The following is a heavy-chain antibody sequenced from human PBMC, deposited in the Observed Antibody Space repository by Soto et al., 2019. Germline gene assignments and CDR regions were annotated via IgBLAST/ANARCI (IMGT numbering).Heavy chain of an antibody. J-gene: IGHJ3*02. Sequence: GGSLRLSCAASGFTFSSYAMSWVRQAPGKGLEWVSAISGSGGSTYYADSVMGRFTISRDNSKNTLYLQMNSLRAEDTAVYYCAGSSGWCRRAFDIWGQGTMVTVSS. CDR3: AGSSGWCRRAFDI. V-gene: IGHV3-23*01. D-gene: IGHD6-19*01. CDR1: GFTFSSYA. CDR2: ISGSGGST.